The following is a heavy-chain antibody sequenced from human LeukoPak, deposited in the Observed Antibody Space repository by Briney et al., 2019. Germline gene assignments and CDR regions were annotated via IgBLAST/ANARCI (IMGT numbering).Heavy chain of an antibody. J-gene: IGHJ4*02. CDR1: GYSFTSYW. V-gene: IGHV5-51*01. Sequence: GESLKISCKGSGYSFTSYWIGWVRQMPGKGLEWMGIIYPGDSDTRYSPSFQGQVTISADKSISTAYLQLSGLRASDTAIYYCVRFGLTSSLDYWGQGTLVTVSS. D-gene: IGHD6-13*01. CDR2: IYPGDSDT. CDR3: VRFGLTSSLDY.